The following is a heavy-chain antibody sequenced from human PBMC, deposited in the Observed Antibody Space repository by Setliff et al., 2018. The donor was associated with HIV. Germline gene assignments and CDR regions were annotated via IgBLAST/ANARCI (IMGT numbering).Heavy chain of an antibody. J-gene: IGHJ3*02. V-gene: IGHV5-51*01. Sequence: PGESLKISCQASGYSFTNFWIGWVRQMPGKGLEWMGVFYPGDSDTRYSPSFQNQVTISADKSISTAYLQVHNLKASDTATYYCARRDGRSMNAFEIWGPGTMVTVSS. CDR2: FYPGDSDT. D-gene: IGHD6-13*01. CDR3: ARRDGRSMNAFEI. CDR1: GYSFTNFW.